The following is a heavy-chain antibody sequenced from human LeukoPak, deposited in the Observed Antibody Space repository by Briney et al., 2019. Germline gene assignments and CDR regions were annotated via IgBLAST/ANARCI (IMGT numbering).Heavy chain of an antibody. CDR1: GYTFTGYY. D-gene: IGHD4-23*01. J-gene: IGHJ4*02. Sequence: GASVKVSCKASGYTFTGYYMHWVRQAPGQGLEWMGWISAYNGNTNYAQKLQGRVTMTTDTSTSTAYMELRSLRSDDTAVYYCARDQRTRPTVVTVYWGQGTLVTVSS. V-gene: IGHV1-18*04. CDR2: ISAYNGNT. CDR3: ARDQRTRPTVVTVY.